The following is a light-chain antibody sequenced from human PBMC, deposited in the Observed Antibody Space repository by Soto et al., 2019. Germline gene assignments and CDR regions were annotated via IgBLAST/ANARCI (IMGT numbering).Light chain of an antibody. Sequence: NQMTQSPSSLSASVGDRVTITCRASQGIRNDLGWYQQKPGKAPKRLIYAASSLQRGVPSRFSGSGSGTDFTLTISSLQPEYVVTYYSPNYNSTLLPFGGVPKVDIK. CDR1: QGIRND. CDR2: AAS. CDR3: PNYNSTLLP. J-gene: IGKJ4*01. V-gene: IGKV1-17*01.